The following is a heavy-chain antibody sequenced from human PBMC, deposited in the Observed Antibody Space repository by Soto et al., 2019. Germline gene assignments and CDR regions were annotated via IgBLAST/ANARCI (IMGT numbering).Heavy chain of an antibody. Sequence: ASVKVSCKASGYTFTSYYMHCVRQAPGQGLEWMGIINPSGGSTSYAQKFQGRVTMTRDTSTSTVYMELSSLRSEDTAVYYCARELEAGPFDYWGQGTLVTVSS. J-gene: IGHJ4*02. CDR1: GYTFTSYY. V-gene: IGHV1-46*01. CDR2: INPSGGST. CDR3: ARELEAGPFDY. D-gene: IGHD3-3*01.